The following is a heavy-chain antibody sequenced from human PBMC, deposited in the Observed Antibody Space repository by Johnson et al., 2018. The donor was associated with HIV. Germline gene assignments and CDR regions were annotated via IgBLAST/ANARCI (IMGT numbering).Heavy chain of an antibody. J-gene: IGHJ3*01. CDR2: ISSSGSSI. V-gene: IGHV3-11*04. Sequence: VQLVESGGGLVKPGGSLRLSCAASGFTFSDYFMSWIRQAPGKGLECLAYISSSGSSIYYTDSVKGRFTISRDNSKNSLYLEMNSLRAEDTALYYCARDATPWGGDHVGYAFDLWGQGTMVTVSS. CDR1: GFTFSDYF. CDR3: ARDATPWGGDHVGYAFDL. D-gene: IGHD4-17*01.